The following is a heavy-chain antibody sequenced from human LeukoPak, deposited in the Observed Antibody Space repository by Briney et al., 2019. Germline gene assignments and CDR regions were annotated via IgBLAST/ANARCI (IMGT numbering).Heavy chain of an antibody. CDR2: INTDGSST. V-gene: IGHV3-74*01. D-gene: IGHD2/OR15-2a*01. CDR3: ARASTNTFNI. CDR1: GSPLSTSW. J-gene: IGHJ3*02. Sequence: GGSLRLSCEVSGSPLSTSWMHWVRQAPGKGLVWVSRINTDGSSTVYADSVRGRFTISRDSAKKTVYLQMNSLRAEDAATYYCARASTNTFNIWGQGTLVTVSS.